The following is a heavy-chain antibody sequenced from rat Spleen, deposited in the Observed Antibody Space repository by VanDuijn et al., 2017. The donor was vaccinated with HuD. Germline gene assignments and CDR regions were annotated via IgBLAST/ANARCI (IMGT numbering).Heavy chain of an antibody. V-gene: IGHV3-3*01. CDR1: GHSIPSTYR. CDR2: INSAGTT. CDR3: ARSDGVHYFLPFAD. D-gene: IGHD1-12*02. J-gene: IGHJ2*01. Sequence: EVQLQESGPGLVKPSQSLSLTCSFSGHSIPSTYRWNWIRKFPGNKLEWMGYINSAGTTIYSPSLKSRISITRDTSKNQFFLQVNSVTTDDTATYYCARSDGVHYFLPFADWGQGVMVTVSS.